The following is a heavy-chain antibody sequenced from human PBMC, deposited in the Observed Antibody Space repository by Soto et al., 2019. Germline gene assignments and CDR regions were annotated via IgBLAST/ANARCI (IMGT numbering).Heavy chain of an antibody. Sequence: QVQLLESGPGLVKPSETLSLTCSVSLDSISNSYWTWIRQPAGKGLEWIGHIYSSGNANSNPSLKSRVTMSLDTSKNQFSLSLKSVTAADTAIYYCAKGRGFYSDNYFDPWGQGTQVTVSS. CDR2: IYSSGNA. CDR1: LDSISNSY. J-gene: IGHJ5*02. D-gene: IGHD3-22*01. CDR3: AKGRGFYSDNYFDP. V-gene: IGHV4-4*07.